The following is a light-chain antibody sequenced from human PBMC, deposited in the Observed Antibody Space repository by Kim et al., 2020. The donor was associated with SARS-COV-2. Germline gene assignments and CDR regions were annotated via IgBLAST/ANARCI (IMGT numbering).Light chain of an antibody. V-gene: IGLV3-9*01. CDR3: QVGDSTYV. CDR1: NIGSKN. CDR2: RDS. J-gene: IGLJ1*01. Sequence: SYELTQPLSVSVALGQTARITCGGNNIGSKNVHWYQQKPGQAPVLVIYRDSNRPYGIPERFSGSNSGNTATLTISRAQVGDEAEYYCQVGDSTYVFGTGT.